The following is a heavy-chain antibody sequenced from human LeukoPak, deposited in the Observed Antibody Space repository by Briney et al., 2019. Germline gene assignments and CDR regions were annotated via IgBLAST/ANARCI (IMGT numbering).Heavy chain of an antibody. CDR2: INPNSGGT. D-gene: IGHD2-2*01. J-gene: IGHJ4*02. Sequence: EASVKVPCKASGYTLTGYYMHWVRQAPGQGLGWMGWINPNSGGTNYAQKFQGRVTMTRDTSISTAYMELSRLRSDDTAVYYCARGLRGSPAFDYWGQGTLVTVSS. CDR3: ARGLRGSPAFDY. V-gene: IGHV1-2*02. CDR1: GYTLTGYY.